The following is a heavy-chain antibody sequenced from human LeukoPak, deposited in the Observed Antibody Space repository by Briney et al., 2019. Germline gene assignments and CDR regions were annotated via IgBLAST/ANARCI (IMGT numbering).Heavy chain of an antibody. Sequence: SETLSLTCAVAGYSISSGYYWGWTRQPPGKGLEWIGSIYHSGSTYYNPSLKSRVTISVDTSKNQFSLKLSSVTAADTAVYYCARERVSGSYASPLDYWGQGTLVTVSS. CDR2: IYHSGST. D-gene: IGHD1-26*01. CDR3: ARERVSGSYASPLDY. J-gene: IGHJ4*02. V-gene: IGHV4-38-2*02. CDR1: GYSISSGYY.